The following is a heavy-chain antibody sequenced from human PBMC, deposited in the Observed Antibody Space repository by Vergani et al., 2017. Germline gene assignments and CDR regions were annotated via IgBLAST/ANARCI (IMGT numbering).Heavy chain of an antibody. D-gene: IGHD3-3*01. CDR3: ASSPYYDFWSGLSWFDP. CDR2: IYTSGST. Sequence: QVQLQESGPGLVKPSETLSLTCTVSGGSISSYYWSWIRQPAGKGLEWIGRIYTSGSTNYNPSLKSRVTMSVDTSKNQFSLKLSSVTAADTAVYYCASSPYYDFWSGLSWFDPWGQGTLVTVSS. V-gene: IGHV4-4*07. J-gene: IGHJ5*02. CDR1: GGSISSYY.